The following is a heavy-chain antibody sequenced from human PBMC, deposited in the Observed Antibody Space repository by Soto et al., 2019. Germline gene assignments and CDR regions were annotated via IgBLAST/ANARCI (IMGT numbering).Heavy chain of an antibody. V-gene: IGHV3-23*04. CDR3: AKDRKGSYCSGGTCYSFDY. J-gene: IGHJ4*02. CDR1: GFTLGTYV. CDR2: ISGSGGST. Sequence: EVQLVESGGGLVQPGGSLRLSCAASGFTLGTYVMTWVRQAPGKGLEWVSAISGSGGSTNYADPVKGRFTISRDNTKNKLYLQMNSLRVEDKAVYYCAKDRKGSYCSGGTCYSFDYWGQGTLVTVPS. D-gene: IGHD2-15*01.